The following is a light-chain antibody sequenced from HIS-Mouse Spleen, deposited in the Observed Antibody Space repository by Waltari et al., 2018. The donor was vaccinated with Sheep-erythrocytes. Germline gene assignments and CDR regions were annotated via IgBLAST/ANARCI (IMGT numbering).Light chain of an antibody. V-gene: IGLV2-23*01. CDR1: RSDVVRYNL. CDR3: CSYAGSYNHV. J-gene: IGLJ1*01. CDR2: EGS. Sequence: QSALTQPASVSGSPGQSITISCTGTRSDVVRYNLVSWYQQHPGKAPKLMIYEGSKRPSGVSNRFSGSKSGNTASLTISGLQAEDETDYYCCSYAGSYNHVFATGTKVTVL.